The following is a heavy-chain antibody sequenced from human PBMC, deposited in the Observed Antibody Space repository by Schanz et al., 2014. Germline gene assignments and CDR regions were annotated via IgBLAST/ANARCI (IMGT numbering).Heavy chain of an antibody. D-gene: IGHD3-10*01. CDR1: GYDFHIYA. Sequence: QILLVQPGPEVKKPGASVTVSCKASGYDFHIYAYSWVRQAPGQGLEWMGWINGYNGHTLYAQKFQGRVTMTTDTSTNTAYMELSSLTSEDTAVHYCARGRGFYDYWGQGTLVTVSS. CDR2: INGYNGHT. V-gene: IGHV1-18*01. J-gene: IGHJ4*02. CDR3: ARGRGFYDY.